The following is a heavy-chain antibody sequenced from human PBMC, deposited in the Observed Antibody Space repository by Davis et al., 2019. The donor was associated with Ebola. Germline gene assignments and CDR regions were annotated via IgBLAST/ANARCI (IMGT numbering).Heavy chain of an antibody. CDR3: ARDFDRVRT. Sequence: GESLKISCAASGFTFSSYWMSWVRQAPGKGLEWVANIKQDGSEKYYVDSVKGRFTISSDNTKNTLYPQMNSLRAEDTAVYYCARDFDRVRTWGQGTLVTVSS. CDR1: GFTFSSYW. V-gene: IGHV3-7*01. J-gene: IGHJ4*02. CDR2: IKQDGSEK. D-gene: IGHD3-22*01.